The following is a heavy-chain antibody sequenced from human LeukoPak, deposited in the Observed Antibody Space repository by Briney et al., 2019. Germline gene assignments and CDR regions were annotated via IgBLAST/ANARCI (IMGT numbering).Heavy chain of an antibody. CDR1: GFTFSDYY. CDR3: AKDRDFWSGCPLDY. D-gene: IGHD3-3*01. V-gene: IGHV3-11*01. CDR2: ISSSGSTI. J-gene: IGHJ4*02. Sequence: GGSLRLSCAASGFTFSDYYMSWIRQAPGKGLEWVSYISSSGSTIYYADSVKGRFTISRDNAKNSLYLQMNSLRAEDTAVYYCAKDRDFWSGCPLDYWGQGTLVTVSS.